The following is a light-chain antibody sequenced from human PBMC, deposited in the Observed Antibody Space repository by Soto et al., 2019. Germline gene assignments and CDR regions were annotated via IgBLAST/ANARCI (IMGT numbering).Light chain of an antibody. Sequence: IHLTQSPSSLSASVGDRVTINCRASQGISSYLAWYQQKPGKAPKLLIYDASTLQSGVPSRFSGSGSGTDFTLTISSLKHEDFATYDCQQLNSYPITFGQGTRLEIK. CDR1: QGISSY. J-gene: IGKJ5*01. CDR3: QQLNSYPIT. CDR2: DAS. V-gene: IGKV1-9*01.